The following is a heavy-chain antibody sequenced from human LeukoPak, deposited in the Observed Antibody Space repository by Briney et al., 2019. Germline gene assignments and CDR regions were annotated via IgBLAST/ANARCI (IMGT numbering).Heavy chain of an antibody. V-gene: IGHV4-34*01. CDR1: GGSFSGYY. Sequence: KPSETLSLTCAVYGGSFSGYYWSWIRQPPGKGLEWIGEINHSGSTNYNPSLKSRVTISVDTSKNQFPLKLSSVTAADTAVYYCARARLWFGETPRWFDPWGQGTLVTVSS. J-gene: IGHJ5*02. CDR2: INHSGST. D-gene: IGHD3-10*01. CDR3: ARARLWFGETPRWFDP.